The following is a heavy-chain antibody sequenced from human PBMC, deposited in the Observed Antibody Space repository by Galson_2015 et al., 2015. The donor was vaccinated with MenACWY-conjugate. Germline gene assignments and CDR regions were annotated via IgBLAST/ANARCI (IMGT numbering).Heavy chain of an antibody. CDR2: VYYSGTT. Sequence: LSLTCTVSGASIHTYHWSWIRQAPEKGLEWIGYVYYSGTTTYNSSLKSRVTISVDTSKNQLSLKLSSVTAADTAVYYCARVGGAAAPLSGAFDIWGQGIMVIVSS. D-gene: IGHD6-6*01. J-gene: IGHJ3*02. CDR3: ARVGGAAAPLSGAFDI. CDR1: GASIHTYH. V-gene: IGHV4-59*01.